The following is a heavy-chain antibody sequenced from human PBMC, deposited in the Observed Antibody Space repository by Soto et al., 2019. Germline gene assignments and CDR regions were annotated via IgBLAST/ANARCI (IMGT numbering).Heavy chain of an antibody. CDR2: IYYSGST. J-gene: IGHJ4*02. CDR1: GVSISSVGHF. V-gene: IGHV4-31*03. Sequence: KTSETLSLTCTVSGVSISSVGHFWSWIRQPPGKGLEWIANIYYSGSTYYNPSLRSRVLISVDTSQNQFSLKLSSVTAADTAVFFCARAETASIYFDSWGQGVLVTVSS. D-gene: IGHD5-18*01. CDR3: ARAETASIYFDS.